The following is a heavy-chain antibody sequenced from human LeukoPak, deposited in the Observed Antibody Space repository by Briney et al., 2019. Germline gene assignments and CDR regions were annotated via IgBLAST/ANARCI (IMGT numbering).Heavy chain of an antibody. CDR1: GFSVSSNY. CDR2: IYSGGST. J-gene: IGHJ3*01. Sequence: GGSLRLSCAASGFSVSSNYMNWVRQAPGKGLEWVSVIYSGGSTYYADSVKGRFTISRDNSKNTLYVQMNSLRAEDTAVYYCAKPQYTTDAFDVWGQGTMVTVSS. V-gene: IGHV3-53*01. CDR3: AKPQYTTDAFDV. D-gene: IGHD2-2*02.